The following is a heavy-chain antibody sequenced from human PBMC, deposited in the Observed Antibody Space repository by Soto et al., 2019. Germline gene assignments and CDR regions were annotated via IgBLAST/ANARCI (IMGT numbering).Heavy chain of an antibody. Sequence: QVQLVQSGAEVKKPGASVKVSCKASGYTFTSYDINWVRQATGQGLEWMGWMNPNSGNTGYAQKFQGXXTXTXXTSIITAYMELSSLRSEDTAVYYCARSKGSKWFDPWGQGTLVTVSS. V-gene: IGHV1-8*01. CDR3: ARSKGSKWFDP. J-gene: IGHJ5*02. CDR2: MNPNSGNT. CDR1: GYTFTSYD.